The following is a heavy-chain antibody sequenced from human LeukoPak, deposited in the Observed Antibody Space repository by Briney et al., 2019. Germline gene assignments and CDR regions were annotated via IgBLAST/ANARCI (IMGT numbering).Heavy chain of an antibody. CDR1: GFTFSSYG. CDR2: ISYDGSNK. J-gene: IGHJ4*02. D-gene: IGHD4-11*01. V-gene: IGHV3-30*18. CDR3: AKDYGTTATAVQLRAPYFDF. Sequence: GGSLRLSCAASGFTFSSYGMHWVRQAPGKGLEWVAVISYDGSNKYYADSVKGRFTISRDNSKNTVHLQMNNLRAEDTAVYYCAKDYGTTATAVQLRAPYFDFWGQGALVTVAS.